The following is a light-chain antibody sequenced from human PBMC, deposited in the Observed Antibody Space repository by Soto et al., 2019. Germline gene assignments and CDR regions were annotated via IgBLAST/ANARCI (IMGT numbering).Light chain of an antibody. CDR2: EVS. J-gene: IGKJ1*01. CDR3: MQTKQLPVT. CDR1: QSVLHSDGKTH. V-gene: IGKV2D-29*01. Sequence: DILLTQSPFSLSATPGEPASMSCRSSQSVLHSDGKTHLYWYLQRPGKPPHLLIYEVSHRFSGVPDRFSGSGSGTDFTLTVSRVEAEDVGVYYCMQTKQLPVTFGQGTKVDIK.